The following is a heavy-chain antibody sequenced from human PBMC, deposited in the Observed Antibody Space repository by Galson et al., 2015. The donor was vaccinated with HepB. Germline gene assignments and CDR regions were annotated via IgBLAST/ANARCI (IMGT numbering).Heavy chain of an antibody. CDR2: ISSSSSYT. Sequence: SLRLSCAASGFTFSDYYMSWIRQAPGKGLEWVSYISSSSSYTNYAGSVKGRFTISRDNAKNSLYLQMNSLRAEDPAVYYCARASVVRGVAPYLNGMDVWGQGTTVTVSS. CDR3: ARASVVRGVAPYLNGMDV. CDR1: GFTFSDYY. D-gene: IGHD3-10*01. V-gene: IGHV3-11*06. J-gene: IGHJ6*02.